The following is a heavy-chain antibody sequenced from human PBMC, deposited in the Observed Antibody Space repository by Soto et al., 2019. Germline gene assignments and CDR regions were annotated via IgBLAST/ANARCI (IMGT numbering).Heavy chain of an antibody. CDR2: ISYDENTR. J-gene: IGHJ5*02. Sequence: QVQLLESGGGVVQPGRSLTLSCEASGFTFSTYGMHWVRQAPGKGLEWVAIISYDENTRYYADSLKGRFTISRDNSKNTLYLDINNVTPEDTAVYYCAREVLAAGQGWFDPWGQGTLVTVSS. CDR1: GFTFSTYG. V-gene: IGHV3-30*03. CDR3: AREVLAAGQGWFDP. D-gene: IGHD6-13*01.